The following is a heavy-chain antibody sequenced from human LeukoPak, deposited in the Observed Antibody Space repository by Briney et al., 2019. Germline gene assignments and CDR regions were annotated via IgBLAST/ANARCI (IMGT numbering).Heavy chain of an antibody. J-gene: IGHJ3*02. CDR1: GGSISSYY. CDR3: ARGLGYYDSSGWNAFDI. CDR2: IYYSGST. V-gene: IGHV4-59*01. D-gene: IGHD3-22*01. Sequence: PSKTLSLTCTVSGGSISSYYWSWIRQPPGKGLEWIGYIYYSGSTNYNPSLKSRVTISVDTSKNQFSLKLSSVTAADTAVYYCARGLGYYDSSGWNAFDIWGQGTMVTVSS.